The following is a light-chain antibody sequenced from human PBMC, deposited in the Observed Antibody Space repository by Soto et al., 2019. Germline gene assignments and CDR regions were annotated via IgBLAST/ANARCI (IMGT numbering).Light chain of an antibody. Sequence: QSVLTQPPSVSGTPGQRVTISCSGSNSNIGSNSVNWYQHFPGTAPQLLIHTNNLRPSGIPDRFSGSRSGTSASLDITDLQSEDETEYYCEAWDDSLKAVIFGGGTKLTVL. J-gene: IGLJ2*01. CDR1: NSNIGSNS. CDR2: TNN. V-gene: IGLV1-44*01. CDR3: EAWDDSLKAVI.